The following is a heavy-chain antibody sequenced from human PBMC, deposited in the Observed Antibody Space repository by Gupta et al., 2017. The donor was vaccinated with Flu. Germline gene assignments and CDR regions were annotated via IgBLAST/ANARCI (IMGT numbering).Heavy chain of an antibody. CDR1: GFTFGDYA. V-gene: IGHV3-49*03. J-gene: IGHJ4*01. D-gene: IGHD4-17*01. Sequence: EVQLVESGGGLVQPGRSLRLSCTASGFTFGDYAMSWFRQAPGKGLEWVGFIRSKAYGGTTEDAASVKGRFTISRDDSKSIAYLQMNSLKTEDTAVYDCTRDVSTVDYWCHGTLVTVSS. CDR2: IRSKAYGGTT. CDR3: TRDVSTVDY.